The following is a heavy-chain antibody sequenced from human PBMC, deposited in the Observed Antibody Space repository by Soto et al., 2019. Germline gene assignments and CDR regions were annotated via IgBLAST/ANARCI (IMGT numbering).Heavy chain of an antibody. CDR2: ITGSGSTT. D-gene: IGHD6-13*01. Sequence: EVQLLESGGGLVQPGGSLRLSCVASEFTFSSNAMHWVRQAPGKGLEWVSGITGSGSTTFYADSVKGWFTISRANSKYKLDLLMSSLRAEDTSIYYCAKDFTAYLSSWFHLWGQGTLVTVSS. CDR3: AKDFTAYLSSWFHL. J-gene: IGHJ5*02. V-gene: IGHV3-23*01. CDR1: EFTFSSNA.